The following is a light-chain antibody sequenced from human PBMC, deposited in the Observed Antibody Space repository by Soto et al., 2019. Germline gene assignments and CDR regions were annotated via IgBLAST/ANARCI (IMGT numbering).Light chain of an antibody. CDR2: RAS. Sequence: DIQMTQSPSTLSASVGDRVTITCRASQDIGTWLAWYQQKPEKAPKVLIYRASHLESGVPSRFSASGSGTEFSLTINSLQPDDFATYYCQQYNSYSWTFGQGTKVDIK. CDR3: QQYNSYSWT. J-gene: IGKJ1*01. V-gene: IGKV1-5*03. CDR1: QDIGTW.